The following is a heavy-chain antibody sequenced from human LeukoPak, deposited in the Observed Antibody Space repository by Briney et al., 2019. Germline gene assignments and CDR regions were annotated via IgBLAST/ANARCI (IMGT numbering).Heavy chain of an antibody. CDR3: AREEMAASSGIRSDV. Sequence: GGSLRLSCAASGFTFSSYSMNWVRQAPGKGLEWVSYISSSSTIYYADSVKGRFTISRDNAKNSLYLQMNSLRAEDTAVYYCAREEMAASSGIRSDVWGKGTTVTVSS. CDR2: ISSSSTI. CDR1: GFTFSSYS. J-gene: IGHJ6*04. V-gene: IGHV3-48*01. D-gene: IGHD6-13*01.